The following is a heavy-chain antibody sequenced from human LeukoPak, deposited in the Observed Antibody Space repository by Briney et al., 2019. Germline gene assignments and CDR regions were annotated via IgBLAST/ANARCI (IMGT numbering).Heavy chain of an antibody. Sequence: PSETLSLTCAVYGGSFSGYYWSWIRQPPGKGLEWIGEINHSGSTNYNPSLKSRVTISVDTSKNQFSLKLSSVTAADTAVYYCARALPNTVQDYWGQGTLVTVSS. CDR3: ARALPNTVQDY. CDR2: INHSGST. D-gene: IGHD4-11*01. V-gene: IGHV4-34*01. J-gene: IGHJ4*02. CDR1: GGSFSGYY.